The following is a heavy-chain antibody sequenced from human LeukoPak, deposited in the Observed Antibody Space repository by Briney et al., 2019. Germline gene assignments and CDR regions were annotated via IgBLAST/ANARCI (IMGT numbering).Heavy chain of an antibody. Sequence: GASLQISCKGSGSLFTSYWISWGRQLPGKGLEGMGRIDPSDSYTNYSPSCQGHVTISADKSISTAYLQWSSLKASDTAMYYCARLTKSGYCSSTSCYDWGQGTLVTVSS. D-gene: IGHD2-2*01. CDR2: IDPSDSYT. V-gene: IGHV5-10-1*01. CDR3: ARLTKSGYCSSTSCYD. CDR1: GSLFTSYW. J-gene: IGHJ4*02.